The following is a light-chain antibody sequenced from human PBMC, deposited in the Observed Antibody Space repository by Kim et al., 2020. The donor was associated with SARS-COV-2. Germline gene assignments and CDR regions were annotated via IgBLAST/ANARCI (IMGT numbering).Light chain of an antibody. CDR1: SLRSYD. CDR3: NSRDSSGNHVV. V-gene: IGLV3-19*01. J-gene: IGLJ2*01. Sequence: ALGQTVRITSKGDSLRSYDASWYQQKPGQAPVLVIYGKNNRPSGIPDRFSGSSSGNTASLTITGAQAEDEADYYCNSRDSSGNHVVFGGGTQLTVL. CDR2: GKN.